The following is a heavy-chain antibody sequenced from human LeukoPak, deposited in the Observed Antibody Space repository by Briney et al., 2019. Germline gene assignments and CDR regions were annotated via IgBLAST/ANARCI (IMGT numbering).Heavy chain of an antibody. CDR1: GGTFSSYA. Sequence: GASVKVSCKASGGTFSSYAISWVRQAPGQGLEWMGRIIPILGIANYAQKFQGRVTITTDESTSTAYMELSSLRSEDTAVYYCARDRVGAAAGATIYYYYMDVWGKGTTVTVSS. CDR2: IIPILGIA. V-gene: IGHV1-69*04. J-gene: IGHJ6*03. CDR3: ARDRVGAAAGATIYYYYMDV. D-gene: IGHD6-13*01.